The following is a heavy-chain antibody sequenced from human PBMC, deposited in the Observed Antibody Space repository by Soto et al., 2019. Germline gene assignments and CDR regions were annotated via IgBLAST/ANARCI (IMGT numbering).Heavy chain of an antibody. Sequence: QVQLVQSGAEVKKPGSSVKVSCKASGGTFSSYAISWVRQAPGQGLEWMGGIIPIFGTANYAQKFQGRVTITADESTSTAYMELSSLRSEDTAVYYCARDGTMIVVVTDDYYYCGMDVWGQGTTVTVSS. D-gene: IGHD3-22*01. CDR3: ARDGTMIVVVTDDYYYCGMDV. CDR2: IIPIFGTA. CDR1: GGTFSSYA. J-gene: IGHJ6*02. V-gene: IGHV1-69*12.